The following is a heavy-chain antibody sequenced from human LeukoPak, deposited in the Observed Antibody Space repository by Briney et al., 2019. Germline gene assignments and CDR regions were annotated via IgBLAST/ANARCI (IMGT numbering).Heavy chain of an antibody. CDR1: GYTFTGYY. J-gene: IGHJ3*02. D-gene: IGHD1-1*01. V-gene: IGHV1-2*02. CDR3: ARDFAGTQAFDI. Sequence: ASVKVSCKASGYTFTGYYMHWVRQAPGQGLEWMGWINPNSGGTNYAQKFQGRVTMTRNTSISTAYMELSSLRSEDTAVYYCARDFAGTQAFDIWGQGTMVTVSS. CDR2: INPNSGGT.